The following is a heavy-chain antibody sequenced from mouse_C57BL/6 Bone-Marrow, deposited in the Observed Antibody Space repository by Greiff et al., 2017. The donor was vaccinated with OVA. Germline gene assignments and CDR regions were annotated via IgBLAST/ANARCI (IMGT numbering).Heavy chain of an antibody. CDR2: ISDGGSYT. CDR1: GFTFSSYA. J-gene: IGHJ3*01. V-gene: IGHV5-4*01. Sequence: EVMLVESGGGLVKPGGSLKLSCAASGFTFSSYAMSWVRQTPEKRLEWVATISDGGSYTYYPDNVKGRFTISRDNAKNNLYLQMSHLKSEDTAMYYCAREGDGNYVRSFAYWGQGTLVTVSA. CDR3: AREGDGNYVRSFAY. D-gene: IGHD2-1*01.